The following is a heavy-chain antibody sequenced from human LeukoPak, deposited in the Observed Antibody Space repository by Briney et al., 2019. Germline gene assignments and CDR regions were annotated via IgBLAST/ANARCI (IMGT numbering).Heavy chain of an antibody. CDR3: ARGYGSGSYYNDYNWFDP. CDR2: INAGNGNT. J-gene: IGHJ5*02. D-gene: IGHD3-10*01. CDR1: GYTFTSYA. Sequence: ASVKVSCKASGYTFTSYAMHWVRQAPGQRLEWMGWINAGNGNTKYSQEFQGRVTITRNTSISTAYMELSSLRSEDTAVYYCARGYGSGSYYNDYNWFDPWGQGTLVTVSS. V-gene: IGHV1-3*03.